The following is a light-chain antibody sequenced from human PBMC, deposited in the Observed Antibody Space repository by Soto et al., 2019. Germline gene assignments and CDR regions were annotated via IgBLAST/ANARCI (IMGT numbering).Light chain of an antibody. CDR3: SSYTTSGTQVV. V-gene: IGLV2-14*01. J-gene: IGLJ3*02. CDR1: SSDVGSYNY. Sequence: QSVLTQPASVSGSPGQSITISCTGTSSDVGSYNYVSWYQQYPGKAPKLMIYDVSNRPSGVSYRFSGSKSGNTASLTISGLQAEDEADYYCSSYTTSGTQVVVGGGTKVTVL. CDR2: DVS.